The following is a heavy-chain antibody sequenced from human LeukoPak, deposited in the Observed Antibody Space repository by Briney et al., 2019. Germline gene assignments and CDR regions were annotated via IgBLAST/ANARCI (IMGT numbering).Heavy chain of an antibody. Sequence: SCKASGYTFTGYYMHWVRQAPGKGLEWVAVISYDGSNKYYADSVKGRFTISRDNSKNTLYLQMNSLRAEDTAVYYCARDPQYCSGGSCYPYFDYWGQGTLVTVSS. J-gene: IGHJ4*02. V-gene: IGHV3-30-3*01. CDR2: ISYDGSNK. D-gene: IGHD2-15*01. CDR3: ARDPQYCSGGSCYPYFDY. CDR1: GYTFTGYY.